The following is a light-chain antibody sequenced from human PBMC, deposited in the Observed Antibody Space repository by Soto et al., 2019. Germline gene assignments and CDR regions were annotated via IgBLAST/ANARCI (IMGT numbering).Light chain of an antibody. V-gene: IGLV2-23*02. Sequence: QSVLTQPASVSGSPGQSITISCTGTSSNVGSYNFVSWYRQYPGKAPELIIYEVSQRPSTFFNRYSGSKSGNTASLTVSGRKSDDEADYYCCSYAGNNSLVFGGGTKVTVL. CDR2: EVS. CDR1: SSNVGSYNF. J-gene: IGLJ3*02. CDR3: CSYAGNNSLV.